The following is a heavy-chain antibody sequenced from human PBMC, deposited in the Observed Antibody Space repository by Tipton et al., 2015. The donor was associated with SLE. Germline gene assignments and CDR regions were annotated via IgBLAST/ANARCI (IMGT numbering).Heavy chain of an antibody. CDR2: IYYSGST. V-gene: IGHV4-39*07. CDR1: GGSISSSSYY. J-gene: IGHJ4*02. Sequence: TLSLTCTVSGGSISSSSYYWGWIRQPPGKGLEWIGSIYYSGSTYYNPSLKGRVTISVDTSKNQFSLKLNSVTAADTAVYYCARLRYGSSRHGIDYWGQGTLVTVSS. D-gene: IGHD6-13*01. CDR3: ARLRYGSSRHGIDY.